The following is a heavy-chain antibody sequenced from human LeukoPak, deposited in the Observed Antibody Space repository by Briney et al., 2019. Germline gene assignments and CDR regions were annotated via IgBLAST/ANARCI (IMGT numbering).Heavy chain of an antibody. D-gene: IGHD4/OR15-4a*01. J-gene: IGHJ4*02. V-gene: IGHV3-53*01. CDR2: IYSDNT. CDR1: GFTVSSNS. CDR3: ARRAGAYSHPYDY. Sequence: GGSLRLSCTVSGFTVSSNSMSWVRQAPGKGLEWVSFIYSDNTHYSDSVKGRFTISRDNSKNTLYLQTNSLRAEDTAVYYCARRAGAYSHPYDYWGQGTLVTVSS.